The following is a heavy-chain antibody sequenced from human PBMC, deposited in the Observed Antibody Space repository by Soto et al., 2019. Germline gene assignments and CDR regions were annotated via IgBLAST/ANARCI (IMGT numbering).Heavy chain of an antibody. CDR2: VSTYNGNT. D-gene: IGHD6-19*01. Sequence: ASVKVSCKASGYSFTTYPITWVRQAPGQGLEWLGWVSTYNGNTNYAQGLQGRVSMTTDTSTSTAYLELRNLRSDDTAVYYCAREGSGWDVDNCGQGT. CDR3: AREGSGWDVDN. V-gene: IGHV1-18*01. J-gene: IGHJ4*02. CDR1: GYSFTTYP.